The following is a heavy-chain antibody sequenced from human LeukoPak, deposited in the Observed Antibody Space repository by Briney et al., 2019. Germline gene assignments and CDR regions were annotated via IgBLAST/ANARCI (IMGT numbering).Heavy chain of an antibody. CDR1: GCTFSSYW. CDR2: IRQDGSEK. V-gene: IGHV3-7*01. Sequence: GGSLRLSCAASGCTFSSYWMSWVRQAPGKGLEWVANIRQDGSEKYYVDSVKGRFTISRDNAKNSLYLQMNSLRAEDTAVYYCARGVFGYWGQGTLVTVSS. CDR3: ARGVFGY. D-gene: IGHD3-16*01. J-gene: IGHJ4*02.